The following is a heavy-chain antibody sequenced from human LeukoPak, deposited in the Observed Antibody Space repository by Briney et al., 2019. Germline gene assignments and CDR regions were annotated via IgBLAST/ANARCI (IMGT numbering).Heavy chain of an antibody. V-gene: IGHV3-11*04. CDR2: ISSSGSTI. J-gene: IGHJ4*02. CDR3: ARDRSITMVRTPPDY. D-gene: IGHD3-10*01. CDR1: GFTFSDYY. Sequence: RGSLRLSCAASGFTFSDYYMSWIRQAPGKGLEWVSYISSSGSTIYYADSVKGRFTISRDNAKNSLYLQMNSLRAEDTAVYYCARDRSITMVRTPPDYWGQGTLVTVSS.